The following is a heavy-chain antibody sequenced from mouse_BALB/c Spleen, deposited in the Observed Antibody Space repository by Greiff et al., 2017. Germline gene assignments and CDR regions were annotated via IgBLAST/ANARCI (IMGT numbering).Heavy chain of an antibody. CDR1: GYTFTSYT. Sequence: VQRVESGAELARPGASVKMSCKASGYTFTSYTMHWVKQRPGQGLEWIGYINPSSGYTNYNQKFKDKATLTADKSSSTAYMQLSSLTSEDSAVYYCARSPDGYYLMDYWGQGTSVTVSS. V-gene: IGHV1-4*01. CDR3: ARSPDGYYLMDY. D-gene: IGHD2-3*01. CDR2: INPSSGYT. J-gene: IGHJ4*01.